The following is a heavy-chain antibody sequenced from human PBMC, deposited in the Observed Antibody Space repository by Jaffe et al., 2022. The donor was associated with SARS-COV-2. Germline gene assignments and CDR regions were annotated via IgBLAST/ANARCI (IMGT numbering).Heavy chain of an antibody. CDR2: LSFDGSKL. D-gene: IGHD3-10*01. V-gene: IGHV3-30*16. CDR1: EFDFSSST. J-gene: IGHJ3*02. CDR3: VRGGRRLLWFGEPQDDAFDI. Sequence: QGQLVESGGGVVQPGRSLRLSCAASEFDFSSSTLHWVRQAPGKGLEWVAALSFDGSKLRYADSVKGRFTISRVNSKNTVFLQMNSLRDEDTAVYFCVRGGRRLLWFGEPQDDAFDIWGQGTMVTVSS.